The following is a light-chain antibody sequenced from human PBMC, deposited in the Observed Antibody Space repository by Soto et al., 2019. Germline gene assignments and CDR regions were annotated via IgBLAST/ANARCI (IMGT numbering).Light chain of an antibody. V-gene: IGLV3-1*01. CDR2: QDS. Sequence: SYELTQPPSVSVSPGQTASITCSGDKLGDKYACWYQQKPGQSPVLVIYQDSKRPSGIPERFSGSNSGNTATLTISGTQAMEEADYYCQAWDSSTASVFGTGTKVTVL. CDR3: QAWDSSTASV. CDR1: KLGDKY. J-gene: IGLJ1*01.